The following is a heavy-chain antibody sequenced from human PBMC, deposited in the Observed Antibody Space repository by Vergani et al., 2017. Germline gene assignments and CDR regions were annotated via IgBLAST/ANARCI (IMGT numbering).Heavy chain of an antibody. CDR2: INPSGGST. Sequence: QVQLVQSGAEVKKPGASVKVSCKASGYTFTSYYMHWVRQAPGQGLEWMGIINPSGGSTSYAQKFQGRVTMTRDTSTSTVYMELSSLRSEDTAVYYCASGIAVAGTNYYYGMDVWGQGTTVTVSS. V-gene: IGHV1-46*01. J-gene: IGHJ6*02. D-gene: IGHD6-19*01. CDR3: ASGIAVAGTNYYYGMDV. CDR1: GYTFTSYY.